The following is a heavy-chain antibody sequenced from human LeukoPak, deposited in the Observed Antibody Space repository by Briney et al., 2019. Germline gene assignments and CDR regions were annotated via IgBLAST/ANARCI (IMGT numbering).Heavy chain of an antibody. Sequence: PSETLSLTCTVSGGSISSSSYYWGWIRQPPGKGLEWIGSIYYSGSTYYNPSLKSRVTISVDTSKNQFSLKLSSVTAADTAVYYCARASPHSSSRFAKGDAFDIWGQGTMVTVSS. CDR3: ARASPHSSSRFAKGDAFDI. J-gene: IGHJ3*02. V-gene: IGHV4-39*07. D-gene: IGHD6-6*01. CDR1: GGSISSSSYY. CDR2: IYYSGST.